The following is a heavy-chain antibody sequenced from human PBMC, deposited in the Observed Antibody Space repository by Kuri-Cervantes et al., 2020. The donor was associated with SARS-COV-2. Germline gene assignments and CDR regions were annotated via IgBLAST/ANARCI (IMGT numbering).Heavy chain of an antibody. CDR3: ARGTRFSGYSYGYEFVY. CDR2: INTSDGST. J-gene: IGHJ4*02. D-gene: IGHD5-18*01. Sequence: ASVTVSCKASRYTFTHYYMHWVRQAPGQGLEWMGIINTSDGSTNYAQKFQGRVTMNRNTSISTAYMELSSLRSEDTDVYYCARGTRFSGYSYGYEFVYWGQGTLVTVSS. V-gene: IGHV1-46*01. CDR1: RYTFTHYY.